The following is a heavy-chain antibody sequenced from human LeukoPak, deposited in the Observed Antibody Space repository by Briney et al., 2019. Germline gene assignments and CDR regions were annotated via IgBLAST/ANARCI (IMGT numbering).Heavy chain of an antibody. CDR1: GGSISSSGYY. V-gene: IGHV4-39*07. CDR2: IYHSGST. J-gene: IGHJ6*03. Sequence: SETLSLTCTVSGGSISSSGYYWGWIRQPPGKGLEWIGSIYHSGSTYHNPSLKSRVTISVDTSKNQFSLKLSSVTAADTAVYYCATKGGYCTNGVCFDYYYYMDVWGKGTTVTVSS. D-gene: IGHD2-8*01. CDR3: ATKGGYCTNGVCFDYYYYMDV.